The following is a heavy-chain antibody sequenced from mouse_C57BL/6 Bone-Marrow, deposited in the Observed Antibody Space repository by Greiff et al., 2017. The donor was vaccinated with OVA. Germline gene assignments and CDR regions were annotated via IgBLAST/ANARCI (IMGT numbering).Heavy chain of an antibody. J-gene: IGHJ2*01. CDR3: AKKNYYGSSSFDY. Sequence: QVQLQQPGAELVKPGASVTLSCKASGYTFTSYWMHWVKQRPGQGLEWIGMIHPNSGSTNYNEKFKSKATLTVDKSSSTAYMQLSSLTSEDSAVYYCAKKNYYGSSSFDYWGQGTTLTVSS. CDR1: GYTFTSYW. D-gene: IGHD1-1*01. CDR2: IHPNSGST. V-gene: IGHV1-64*01.